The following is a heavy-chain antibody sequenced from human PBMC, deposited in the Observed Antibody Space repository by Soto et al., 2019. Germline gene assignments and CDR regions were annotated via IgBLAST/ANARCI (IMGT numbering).Heavy chain of an antibody. CDR2: IYYSGST. Sequence: PSETLSLTCTVSGGSISSYYWSWIRQPPGKGLEWIGYIYYSGSTNYNPSLKSRVTISVDTSKNQFSLKLSSVTAADTAVYYCARGRYDFWSGYGLGVYYYYMDVWGKGTTVTVSS. CDR1: GGSISSYY. V-gene: IGHV4-59*01. CDR3: ARGRYDFWSGYGLGVYYYYMDV. J-gene: IGHJ6*03. D-gene: IGHD3-3*01.